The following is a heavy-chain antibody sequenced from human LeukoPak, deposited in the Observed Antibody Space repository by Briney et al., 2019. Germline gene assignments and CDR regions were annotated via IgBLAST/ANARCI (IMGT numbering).Heavy chain of an antibody. D-gene: IGHD1-26*01. CDR2: INSDGSST. Sequence: PGGSLRLSCAASGFTFSTYWMHWVRQAPGKGLGWVSRINSDGSSTSYADSVKGRFTISRDNAKNTLYLQVNSLRAEDTAVYYCARSGSFNWFDPWGQGTLVTVSS. V-gene: IGHV3-74*01. J-gene: IGHJ5*02. CDR3: ARSGSFNWFDP. CDR1: GFTFSTYW.